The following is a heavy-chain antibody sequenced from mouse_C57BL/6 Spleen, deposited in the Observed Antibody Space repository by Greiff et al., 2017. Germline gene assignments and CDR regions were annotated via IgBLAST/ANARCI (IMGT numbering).Heavy chain of an antibody. D-gene: IGHD2-1*01. CDR2: ISDGGSYT. J-gene: IGHJ4*01. CDR3: ARAYGNYEYAMDY. Sequence: EVKLVESGGGLVKPGGSLKLSCAASGFTFSSYAMSWVRQTPEKRLEWVATISDGGSYTYYPDNVKGRFTISRDNAKNNLYLQMSHLKSEDTAMYYCARAYGNYEYAMDYWGQGTSVTVSS. CDR1: GFTFSSYA. V-gene: IGHV5-4*03.